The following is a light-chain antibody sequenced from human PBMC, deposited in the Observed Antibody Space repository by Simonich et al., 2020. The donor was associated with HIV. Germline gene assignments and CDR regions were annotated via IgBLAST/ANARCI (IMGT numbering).Light chain of an antibody. CDR1: QSFLFSSNNKNY. J-gene: IGKJ2*01. CDR3: QQYYSDTYT. Sequence: DIVMTQSPDSLAVSLGERATINCKSSQSFLFSSNNKNYLAWYRQKPGQPPKVLIYWASNRESGVPDRFSCSGSGTDFTLTISSLQAEDVAVYYCQQYYSDTYTFGQGTKLEIK. CDR2: WAS. V-gene: IGKV4-1*01.